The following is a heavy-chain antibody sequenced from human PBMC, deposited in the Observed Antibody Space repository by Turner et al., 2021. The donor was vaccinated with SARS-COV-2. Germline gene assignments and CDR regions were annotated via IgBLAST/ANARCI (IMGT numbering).Heavy chain of an antibody. CDR1: GGSISSSSFY. D-gene: IGHD5-18*01. Sequence: LQLQESCPGLVKPSETLSLPCTVSGGSISSSSFYWRWIRQPPGKGLGWIVSIFYSGSTYYNPSLKSQVNISVDTSKNQFTLKLSSVTAADTAVYYCESLVDTLDYYYGMDVWGQGTTVTVSS. CDR3: ESLVDTLDYYYGMDV. V-gene: IGHV4-39*01. CDR2: IFYSGST. J-gene: IGHJ6*02.